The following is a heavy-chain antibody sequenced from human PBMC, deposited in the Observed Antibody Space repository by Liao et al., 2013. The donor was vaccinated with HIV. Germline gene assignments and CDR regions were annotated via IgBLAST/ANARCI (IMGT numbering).Heavy chain of an antibody. Sequence: QVQLQESGPGLVKPSETLSLTCSVSGGSISSYYWNWIRQPAGKGLEWIGRISPSGSINDNPSLASRVMMSVDTTKNQFSLKLTSVTAADTAVYYCARGVPPDNWSQGTLVTVSS. CDR2: ISPSGSI. CDR1: GGSISSYY. V-gene: IGHV4-4*07. J-gene: IGHJ4*02. D-gene: IGHD5/OR15-5a*01. CDR3: ARGVPPDN.